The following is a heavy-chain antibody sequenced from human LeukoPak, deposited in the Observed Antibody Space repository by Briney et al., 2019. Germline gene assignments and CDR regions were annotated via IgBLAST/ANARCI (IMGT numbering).Heavy chain of an antibody. CDR1: GFTFSSYG. CDR3: AKRPGIAVADSYYYGMDV. Sequence: GGSLRLSCAASGFTFSSYGMHWVRQAPGKGLEWVAVIWYDGSNKCYADSVKGRFTISRDNSKNTLYLQMNSLRAEDTAVYYCAKRPGIAVADSYYYGMDVWGQGTTVTVSS. V-gene: IGHV3-33*06. J-gene: IGHJ6*02. D-gene: IGHD6-19*01. CDR2: IWYDGSNK.